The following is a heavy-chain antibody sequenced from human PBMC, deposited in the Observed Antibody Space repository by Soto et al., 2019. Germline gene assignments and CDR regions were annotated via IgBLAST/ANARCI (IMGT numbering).Heavy chain of an antibody. CDR3: ARGTLAAPRGYYYYMDV. CDR1: GGSISSYY. V-gene: IGHV4-59*01. J-gene: IGHJ6*03. CDR2: IHDTVNT. Sequence: SETLSLTCTVSGGSISSYYWSWIRQPPGKGVEWVGYIHDTVNTRYRPSLESRVTISVDTSKNQIPLRLSSVTAADTAVYYCARGTLAAPRGYYYYMDVWGKGTTVTVSS. D-gene: IGHD6-6*01.